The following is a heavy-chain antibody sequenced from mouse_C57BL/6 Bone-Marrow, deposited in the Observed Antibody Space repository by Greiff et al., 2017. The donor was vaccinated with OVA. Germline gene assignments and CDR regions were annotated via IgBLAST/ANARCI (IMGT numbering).Heavy chain of an antibody. V-gene: IGHV5-12*01. CDR1: GFTFSDYY. CDR3: ARQLRLHAMDY. J-gene: IGHJ4*01. D-gene: IGHD3-2*02. Sequence: EVKLVESGGGLVQPGGSLKLSCAASGFTFSDYYMYWVRQTPEKRLEWVAYISNGGGSTYYPDTVKGRFTSSRDNAKNTLYLQMSRLKSEDTAMEYCARQLRLHAMDYWGQGTSVTVSS. CDR2: ISNGGGST.